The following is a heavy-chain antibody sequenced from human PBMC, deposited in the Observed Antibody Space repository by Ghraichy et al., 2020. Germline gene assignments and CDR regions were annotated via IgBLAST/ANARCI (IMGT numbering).Heavy chain of an antibody. Sequence: GGSLRLSCAASGFTFSSYGMHWVRQTPGKGLEWVAVISYDGSNKYYADSVKGRFTISRDNSKNTLYLQMNSLRAEDTAVYYCAKDRGGQWELLNGLFDYWGQGTLVTVSS. CDR2: ISYDGSNK. CDR1: GFTFSSYG. V-gene: IGHV3-30*18. J-gene: IGHJ4*02. CDR3: AKDRGGQWELLNGLFDY. D-gene: IGHD1-26*01.